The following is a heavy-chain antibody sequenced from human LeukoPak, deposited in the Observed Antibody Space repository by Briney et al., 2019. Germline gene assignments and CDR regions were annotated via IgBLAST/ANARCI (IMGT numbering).Heavy chain of an antibody. CDR3: HRQGTGSPPR. Sequence: PGRSLRLSCAASGFTFSSYAMHWVRQAPGKGPEWVSLIYAGGSASAYYADSVKGRFTGSRHDSKNTLDLQMNSLRTDDTAVYYCHRQGTGSPPRWGQGTLVTVSS. CDR2: IYAGGSASA. V-gene: IGHV3-NL1*01. D-gene: IGHD1-26*01. J-gene: IGHJ4*02. CDR1: GFTFSSYA.